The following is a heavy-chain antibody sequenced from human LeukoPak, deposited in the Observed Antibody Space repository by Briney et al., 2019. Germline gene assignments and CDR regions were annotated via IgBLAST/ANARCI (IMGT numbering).Heavy chain of an antibody. CDR1: GGSISSGGYY. CDR2: IYHSGST. J-gene: IGHJ4*02. Sequence: PSQTLSLTCTVSGGSISSGGYYWSWIRQPPGKGLEWIGYIYHSGSTYYNPSLKSRVTISVDRSKNQFSLKLSSVTAADTAVYYCARDPGSSITGTTNWGQGTLVTVSS. D-gene: IGHD1-7*01. CDR3: ARDPGSSITGTTN. V-gene: IGHV4-30-2*01.